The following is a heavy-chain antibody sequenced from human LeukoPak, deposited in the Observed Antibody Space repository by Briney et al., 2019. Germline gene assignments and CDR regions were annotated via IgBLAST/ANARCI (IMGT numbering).Heavy chain of an antibody. CDR3: ARDKERGEQQLVILRSYMDV. D-gene: IGHD6-13*01. CDR1: GYTFTSYY. CDR2: INPSSGST. J-gene: IGHJ6*03. V-gene: IGHV1-46*01. Sequence: ASVKVSCKASGYTFTSYYMHWVRQAPGQGLEWMGIINPSSGSTSYAQKFQGRVTMTRDMSTSTVYMELSSLRSEDTAVYYCARDKERGEQQLVILRSYMDVWGKGTTVTVSS.